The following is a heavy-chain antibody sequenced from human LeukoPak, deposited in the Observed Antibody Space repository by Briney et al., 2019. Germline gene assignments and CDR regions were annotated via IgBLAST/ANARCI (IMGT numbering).Heavy chain of an antibody. CDR3: AKDIGVYDILTGYYTPGY. D-gene: IGHD3-9*01. CDR1: GFTFDDYA. J-gene: IGHJ4*02. CDR2: ISWDGGST. V-gene: IGHV3-43D*03. Sequence: GGSLRLSCAASGFTFDDYAMHWVRQAPGKGLEWVSLISWDGGSTYYADSVKGRFTISRDNSKNSLYLQMNSLRAEDTALYYCAKDIGVYDILTGYYTPGYWGQGTLVTVSS.